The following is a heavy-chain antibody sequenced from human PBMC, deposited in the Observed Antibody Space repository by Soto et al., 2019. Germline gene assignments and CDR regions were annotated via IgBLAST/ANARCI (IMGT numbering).Heavy chain of an antibody. J-gene: IGHJ4*02. CDR1: GGSISSSSYH. CDR3: ARSISVAMDF. D-gene: IGHD6-19*01. CDR2: IYYSGTT. Sequence: SETLSLTCTVSGGSISSSSYHWGWIRQPPGKGLEWIGSIYYSGTTYYNPSLKSRVTISVDASKNQFSLKLSSVTAADTAVYYCARSISVAMDFWGQGSLVTVS. V-gene: IGHV4-39*01.